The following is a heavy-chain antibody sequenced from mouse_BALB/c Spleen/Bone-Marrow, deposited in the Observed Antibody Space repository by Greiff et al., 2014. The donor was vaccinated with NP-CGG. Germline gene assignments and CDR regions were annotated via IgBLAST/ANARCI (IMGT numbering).Heavy chain of an antibody. Sequence: EVQLQQSGAELAKPGASVKLSCTASGFNIKDTYMHWVKQRPEQGLEWIGRIDPANGNTKYDPKFQGKATITADTSSNTAYLQLSSLTSEATAVYYCARYYYGYYFDYWGQGTTLTVSS. CDR3: ARYYYGYYFDY. J-gene: IGHJ2*01. D-gene: IGHD1-1*01. CDR1: GFNIKDTY. CDR2: IDPANGNT. V-gene: IGHV14-3*02.